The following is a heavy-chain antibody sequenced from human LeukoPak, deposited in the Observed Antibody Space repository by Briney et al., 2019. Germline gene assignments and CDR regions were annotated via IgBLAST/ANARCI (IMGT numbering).Heavy chain of an antibody. CDR1: GGTFSTYA. V-gene: IGHV1-69*05. CDR3: ARDRTTGTSGVWFDP. CDR2: IIPIFGTA. D-gene: IGHD1-1*01. J-gene: IGHJ5*02. Sequence: GSSVKVSCKASGGTFSTYAISWVRQAPGQGLEWMGRIIPIFGTANYAQKFQGRVTITTDESTSTAYMELSSLRSEDTAVYYCARDRTTGTSGVWFDPWGQGTLVTVYS.